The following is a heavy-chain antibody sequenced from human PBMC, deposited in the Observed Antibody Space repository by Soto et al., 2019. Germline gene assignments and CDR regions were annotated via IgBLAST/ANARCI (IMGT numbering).Heavy chain of an antibody. Sequence: QVQLVQSGAEVKKPGASVKVSCKASGYTFTSYDINWVRQATGQGLEWMGWMNPNSGNTGYAQKFQGRVTMTRNTSISTDYMELSSLRSEDTAVYYCAVYSSSSLYCYYGMDVWGQGTTVTVSS. CDR2: MNPNSGNT. CDR1: GYTFTSYD. D-gene: IGHD6-6*01. V-gene: IGHV1-8*01. CDR3: AVYSSSSLYCYYGMDV. J-gene: IGHJ6*02.